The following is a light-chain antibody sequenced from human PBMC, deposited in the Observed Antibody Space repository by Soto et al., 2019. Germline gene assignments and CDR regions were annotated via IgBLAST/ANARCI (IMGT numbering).Light chain of an antibody. CDR2: DPS. J-gene: IGKJ3*01. Sequence: EIVLTQSPATLSLSPGEGATLSCRASQSVDRYLAWYQQKPGQAPRLLIYDPSKRATGIPARFSGSGSGTDFTLTISSLEPEDCAVYYCQQRSNWPGFTFGPGTKVDIK. CDR1: QSVDRY. CDR3: QQRSNWPGFT. V-gene: IGKV3-11*01.